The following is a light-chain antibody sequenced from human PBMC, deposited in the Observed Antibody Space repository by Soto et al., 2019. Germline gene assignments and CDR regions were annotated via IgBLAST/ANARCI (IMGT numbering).Light chain of an antibody. CDR1: NIGSKG. CDR2: SDT. CDR3: QVWDSGSAHVL. V-gene: IGLV3-21*04. Sequence: SYELTQLPSVSVAPGKTARISFGGNNIGSKGVHWYQQKPGQAPVLVIYSDTDLPPVIPERFSGSNSANMATLTISRVEAGQEDDYYCQVWDSGSAHVLFGGGTKVTVL. J-gene: IGLJ2*01.